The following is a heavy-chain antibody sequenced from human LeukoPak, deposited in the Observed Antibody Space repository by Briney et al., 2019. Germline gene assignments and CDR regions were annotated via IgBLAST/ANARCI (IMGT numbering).Heavy chain of an antibody. CDR1: GFTFSNYA. J-gene: IGHJ2*01. CDR3: AKGWYFDL. Sequence: GGSLRLSCAASGFTFSNYAMSWVRQAPGKGLEWVSGISGSGGSTYYADSVGRFSISRDNSNNTLYLQMTSLRAEDTAVYYCAKGWYFDLWGRGTLVTVSS. CDR2: ISGSGGST. V-gene: IGHV3-23*01.